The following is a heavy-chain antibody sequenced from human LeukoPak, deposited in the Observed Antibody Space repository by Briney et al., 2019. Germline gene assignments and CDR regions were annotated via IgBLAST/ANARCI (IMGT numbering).Heavy chain of an antibody. CDR2: IYYNGTA. D-gene: IGHD3-10*01. CDR1: GHSISNYY. Sequence: SQTLSLTCPVSGHSISNYYWSWVRQPPGKGLEWLGYIYYNGTATYRPSLRSRLTISLSTSKTQFSLRLTSVTAADAAVYYCARTFGWGSYWSHYFDSWGPGAQVIVSS. CDR3: ARTFGWGSYWSHYFDS. V-gene: IGHV4-59*01. J-gene: IGHJ4*02.